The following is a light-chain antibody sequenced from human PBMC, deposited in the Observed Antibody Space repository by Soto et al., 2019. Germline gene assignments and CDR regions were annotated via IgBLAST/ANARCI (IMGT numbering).Light chain of an antibody. CDR1: QSVTISY. CDR2: GAS. J-gene: IGKJ1*01. CDR3: QQYGSSPT. Sequence: EVVLTQSPCTLSLSPGERATLSCRASQSVTISYLAWFQQKPGQAPRLLIYGASSRATGIPDRFSGSGSGTDFTLTISRLEPEDFAVYYCQQYGSSPTFGQGTKVDIK. V-gene: IGKV3-20*01.